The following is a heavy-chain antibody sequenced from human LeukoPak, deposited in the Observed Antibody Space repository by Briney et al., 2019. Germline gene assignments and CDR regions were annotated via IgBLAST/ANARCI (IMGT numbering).Heavy chain of an antibody. CDR2: ISTTSSI. CDR3: ARRREPEI. Sequence: GGSLRLSCAASGFTFSSYSMNWVRQAPGKGLEWVSSISTTSSIYYADSVRGRFTISTDNAKNSLYLQMDSLRAEDTAVYYCARRREPEIWGQGTMVTVSS. CDR1: GFTFSSYS. V-gene: IGHV3-48*01. D-gene: IGHD1-14*01. J-gene: IGHJ3*02.